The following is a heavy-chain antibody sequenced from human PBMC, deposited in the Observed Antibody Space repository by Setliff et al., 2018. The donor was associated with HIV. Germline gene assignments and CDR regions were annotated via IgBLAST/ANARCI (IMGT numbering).Heavy chain of an antibody. CDR2: INTSGTT. D-gene: IGHD3-22*01. CDR1: GGSFSSYY. CDR3: ARQTYYYDNSGHNWFDP. Sequence: SETLSLTCTVSGGSFSSYYWSWIRQPPGKGLEWIGYINTSGTTNYNPSLKSRVTISVDTSKNQFSLKLSSVTAADTAVYFCARQTYYYDNSGHNWFDPWGQGTLVTVSS. V-gene: IGHV4-4*09. J-gene: IGHJ5*02.